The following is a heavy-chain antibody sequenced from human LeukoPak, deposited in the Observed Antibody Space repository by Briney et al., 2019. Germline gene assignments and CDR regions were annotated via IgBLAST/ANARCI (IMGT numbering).Heavy chain of an antibody. CDR3: GRLKRSGYIIDL. J-gene: IGHJ4*02. V-gene: IGHV3-53*01. CDR1: GFTVSSNS. CDR2: ISSGGNT. D-gene: IGHD3-16*02. Sequence: GGSLRPSCAVSGFTVSSNSMSWVRQAPGKGLEWVSVISSGGNTSYGDPVKGRFTISRDNSKNTLYLQLNSLRAEDTAVYYCGRLKRSGYIIDLWGQGTLVIVSS.